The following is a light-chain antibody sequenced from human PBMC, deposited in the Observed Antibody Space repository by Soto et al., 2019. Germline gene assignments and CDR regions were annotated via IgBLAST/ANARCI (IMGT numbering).Light chain of an antibody. J-gene: IGKJ1*01. CDR1: QTISTW. Sequence: DIQMTQSPSTLSASVGDRVTITCRASQTISTWLAWYQQKPGRAPKLLIYKASSLESGVPSRFSGSGYGTEFTLTISSLQPDDFATYYCQQYNSYSEAFGQGTKVELK. CDR2: KAS. V-gene: IGKV1-5*03. CDR3: QQYNSYSEA.